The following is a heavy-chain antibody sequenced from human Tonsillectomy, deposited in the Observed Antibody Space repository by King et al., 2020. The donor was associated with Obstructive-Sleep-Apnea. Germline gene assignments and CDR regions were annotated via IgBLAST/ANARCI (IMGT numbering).Heavy chain of an antibody. CDR1: GFTFNSYT. CDR2: ITYTNSYV. J-gene: IGHJ6*02. CDR3: AGALNAIHDYYHGMDV. Sequence: VQLVESGGGLVKPGGSLRLSCAASGFTFNSYTMNWVRQAPGRGLEWVSSITYTNSYVRYAESVKGRFTISRDNARNSLYLQMNSLRVEDTAVYYCAGALNAIHDYYHGMDVWGQGTTVTVS. D-gene: IGHD5-24*01. V-gene: IGHV3-21*01.